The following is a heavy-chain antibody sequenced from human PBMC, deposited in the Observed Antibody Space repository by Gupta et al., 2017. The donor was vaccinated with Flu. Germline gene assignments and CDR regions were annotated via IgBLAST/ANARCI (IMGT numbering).Heavy chain of an antibody. J-gene: IGHJ4*02. CDR1: YG. Sequence: YGIHWVRQAPGQGLEWMGRINPNSGGTKYAQKFQGRVSMTTDTSIATAYMELSSLRSDDTAVYYCARVGYCSTTSCYEPFDSWGQGTLLNVSS. CDR3: ARVGYCSTTSCYEPFDS. D-gene: IGHD2-2*01. V-gene: IGHV1-2*06. CDR2: INPNSGGT.